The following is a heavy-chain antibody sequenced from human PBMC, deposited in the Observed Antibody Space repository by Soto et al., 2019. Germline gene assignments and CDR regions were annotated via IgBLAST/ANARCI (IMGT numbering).Heavy chain of an antibody. D-gene: IGHD1-1*01. V-gene: IGHV3-30*18. CDR3: AKDKGVFNWATSYFDY. J-gene: IGHJ4*02. Sequence: GGSLRLSCAASGFTFSNYAMHWVRQAPGKGLEWVALTSYDGNNEYYTDSAKGRFTISRDNSKNTLFLQMNSPRPEDTAVYYCAKDKGVFNWATSYFDYWGQGALVTVSS. CDR1: GFTFSNYA. CDR2: TSYDGNNE.